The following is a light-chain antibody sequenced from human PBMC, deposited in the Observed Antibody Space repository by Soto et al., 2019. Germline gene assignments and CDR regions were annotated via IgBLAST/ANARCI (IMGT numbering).Light chain of an antibody. CDR2: DVN. J-gene: IGLJ3*02. CDR3: SSYTSTNPRWV. V-gene: IGLV2-14*01. CDR1: SSDIGGYNY. Sequence: QYALTQPASVSGSPGQSITISCTGASSDIGGYNYVSWYQQHPGKAPKLMIYDVNNRPSGVANRFSGSKSGNTASLTISGLQAEDEADYYCSSYTSTNPRWVFGGGTKLTVL.